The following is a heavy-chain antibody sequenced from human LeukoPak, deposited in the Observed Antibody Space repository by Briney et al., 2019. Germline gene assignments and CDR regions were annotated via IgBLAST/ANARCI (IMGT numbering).Heavy chain of an antibody. CDR1: GFTFDDYA. CDR2: ISWNSGSI. J-gene: IGHJ6*02. Sequence: GGSLRLSCAASGFTFDDYAMHWVRQAPGKGLEWVSGISWNSGSIGYADSVKGRFTISRDNAKNSLYLQMNSLRAEDTAVYYCARDIPNPVPAAILHYYYGMDVWGQGTTVTVSS. D-gene: IGHD2-2*02. CDR3: ARDIPNPVPAAILHYYYGMDV. V-gene: IGHV3-9*01.